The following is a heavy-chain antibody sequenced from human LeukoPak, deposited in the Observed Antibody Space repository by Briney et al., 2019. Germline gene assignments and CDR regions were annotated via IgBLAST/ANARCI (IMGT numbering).Heavy chain of an antibody. V-gene: IGHV3-7*03. Sequence: GGSLRLSCAASGFTFNSYTMNWVRQAPGKGLEWVANIKSDGSDKYYVDSVKGRFTISRDNARNSLFLQMSSLRADDTATYYCATDPPWGSDVFDMWGRGTMVTVSS. CDR1: GFTFNSYT. J-gene: IGHJ3*02. CDR3: ATDPPWGSDVFDM. CDR2: IKSDGSDK. D-gene: IGHD7-27*01.